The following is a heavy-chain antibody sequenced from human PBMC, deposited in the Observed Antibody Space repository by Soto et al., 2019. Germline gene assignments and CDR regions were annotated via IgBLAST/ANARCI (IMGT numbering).Heavy chain of an antibody. J-gene: IGHJ4*02. V-gene: IGHV1-8*01. CDR1: GYTFSNYD. Sequence: QVQLVQSGAELKKPGASVKVSCKASGYTFSNYDMKWVRQATGQGPEWIGWVNPNNGDTGYAQKFQGRVTLTTDISTTTAYMELTSLRSEDTAIYYCAKVSRKGSAIDFDYGGQGTLITVSS. D-gene: IGHD3-10*01. CDR3: AKVSRKGSAIDFDY. CDR2: VNPNNGDT.